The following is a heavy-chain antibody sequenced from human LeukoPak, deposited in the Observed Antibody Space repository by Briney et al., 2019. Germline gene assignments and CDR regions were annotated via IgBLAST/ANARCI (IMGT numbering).Heavy chain of an antibody. V-gene: IGHV1-18*01. Sequence: ASVKVAFKATGYTFTSYGIGWVRRAPGQGLDWIGWISAYNGNTNYAQKLQGRVTMTTDTSTSTAYMELRSLRSEATAVYYCARGGYCSSTSCYPHNWFDPWGQGTLVTVSS. CDR1: GYTFTSYG. D-gene: IGHD2-2*01. J-gene: IGHJ5*02. CDR2: ISAYNGNT. CDR3: ARGGYCSSTSCYPHNWFDP.